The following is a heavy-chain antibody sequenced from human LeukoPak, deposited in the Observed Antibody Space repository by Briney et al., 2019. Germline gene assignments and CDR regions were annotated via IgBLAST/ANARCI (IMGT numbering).Heavy chain of an antibody. CDR3: ASLNYGYGPGAFDI. D-gene: IGHD5-18*01. V-gene: IGHV3-66*01. J-gene: IGHJ3*02. Sequence: GGSLRLSCAASGFTVSSNYMSWVRRAPGKGLGWVSVIYSGGSTYYADSVKGRFTISRDNSKNTLYLQMNSLRAEDTAVYYCASLNYGYGPGAFDIWGQGTMVNVSS. CDR2: IYSGGST. CDR1: GFTVSSNY.